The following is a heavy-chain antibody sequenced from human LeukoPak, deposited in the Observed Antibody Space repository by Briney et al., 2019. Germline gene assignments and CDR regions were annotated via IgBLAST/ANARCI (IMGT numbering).Heavy chain of an antibody. V-gene: IGHV3-48*01. Sequence: GGSLRLSCAASGFTFSSYSMNWVRQAPGKGLEWVSYISSGSSTIYYADSVKGRFTISRDNSKNTLYLQMNYLRAEDTAVYYCANNGGVAVAGSFDNWGQGTLVTVSS. CDR3: ANNGGVAVAGSFDN. D-gene: IGHD6-19*01. CDR2: ISSGSSTI. J-gene: IGHJ4*02. CDR1: GFTFSSYS.